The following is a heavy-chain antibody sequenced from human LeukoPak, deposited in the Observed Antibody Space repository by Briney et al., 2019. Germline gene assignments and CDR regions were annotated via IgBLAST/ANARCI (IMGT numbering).Heavy chain of an antibody. CDR1: GFTFSSYG. V-gene: IGHV3-33*01. D-gene: IGHD3-9*01. J-gene: IGHJ3*02. CDR3: ARDDILSDENGFDM. Sequence: GGSLRLSCDASGFTFSSYGIHWVRQTPAKGLEWVAVIGSDGRNKFYADSVTGRFSVSRDNSKNTLFLRMNSLRAEDTGVYFCARDDILSDENGFDMWCRGTMVTVSS. CDR2: IGSDGRNK.